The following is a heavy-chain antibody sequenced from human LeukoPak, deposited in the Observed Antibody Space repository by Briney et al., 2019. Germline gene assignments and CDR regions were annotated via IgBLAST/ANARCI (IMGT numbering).Heavy chain of an antibody. Sequence: SETLSLTCTVSGGSISSYYWSWIRQPPGKGLEWIGNIYYSRSTNYNPPLKSRVTISVDTSKNQFSLKLSSVTAADTAVYYCTRGSIAYYDMDVWGKGTTVTISS. D-gene: IGHD3-22*01. CDR3: TRGSIAYYDMDV. CDR1: GGSISSYY. V-gene: IGHV4-59*01. CDR2: IYYSRST. J-gene: IGHJ6*03.